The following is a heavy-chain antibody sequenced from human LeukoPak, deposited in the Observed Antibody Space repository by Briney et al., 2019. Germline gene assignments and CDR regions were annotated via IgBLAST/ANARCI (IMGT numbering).Heavy chain of an antibody. J-gene: IGHJ1*01. D-gene: IGHD6-13*01. CDR3: ASPGKAAAE. V-gene: IGHV3-74*01. Sequence: PGGSLRLSCAVSGLTFSDYWMHWVRQAPGKGLVWVSRISNDGTSTSYADSVKGRFTISRDNAKNTLYLQMNSLRVEDTAVYYCASPGKAAAEGGQGTPVTVSS. CDR2: ISNDGTST. CDR1: GLTFSDYW.